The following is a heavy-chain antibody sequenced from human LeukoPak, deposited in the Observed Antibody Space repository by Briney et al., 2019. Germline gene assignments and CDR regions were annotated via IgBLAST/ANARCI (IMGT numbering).Heavy chain of an antibody. CDR1: GYSITSDYY. D-gene: IGHD2-2*01. CDR3: ARDTSGWAWFDP. Sequence: SETLSLTCAVSGYSITSDYYWGWIRQPPGKGVEWIGSIYHNGRTSYNPSLASRVTISMDTSRNHFSLRLTSVTAADTAVYYCARDTSGWAWFDPWGQGALVTVSS. CDR2: IYHNGRT. J-gene: IGHJ5*02. V-gene: IGHV4-38-2*02.